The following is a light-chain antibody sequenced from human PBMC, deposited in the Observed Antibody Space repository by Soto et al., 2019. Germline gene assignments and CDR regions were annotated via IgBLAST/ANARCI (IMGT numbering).Light chain of an antibody. CDR1: SSDVGSGNF. CDR3: CSHAGRDTYV. Sequence: QSALTQPASVSGSPGQSITISCTGTSSDVGSGNFVSWYQHYPGKAPQLIIYEDFKRPSGVSSRFSGSKSGNTASLTISGLQAEDEAEYHCCSHAGRDTYVFRTGTKLTVL. CDR2: EDF. J-gene: IGLJ1*01. V-gene: IGLV2-23*01.